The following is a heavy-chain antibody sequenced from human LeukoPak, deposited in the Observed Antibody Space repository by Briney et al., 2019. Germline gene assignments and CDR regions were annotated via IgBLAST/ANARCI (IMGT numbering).Heavy chain of an antibody. Sequence: SETLSLTCTVSGGSISSSSYYWGWIRQPPGKGLEWIGSIYYSGSTYYNPSLKSRVTISVDTSKNQFSLKLSSVTAADTAVYYCARQGSQLLWFGETLDYWAREPWSPSPQ. D-gene: IGHD3-10*01. J-gene: IGHJ4*02. CDR3: ARQGSQLLWFGETLDY. CDR1: GGSISSSSYY. V-gene: IGHV4-39*01. CDR2: IYYSGST.